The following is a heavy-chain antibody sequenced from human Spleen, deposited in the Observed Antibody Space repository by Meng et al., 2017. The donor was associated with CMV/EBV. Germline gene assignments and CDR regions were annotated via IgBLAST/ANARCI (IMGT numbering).Heavy chain of an antibody. D-gene: IGHD3-3*01. V-gene: IGHV3-30-3*01. CDR2: ISYDGSNK. J-gene: IGHJ4*02. CDR3: ARGITIFGVVPDFDY. CDR1: GFTFSSYA. Sequence: GESLKISCAASGFTFSSYAMHWVRQAPGKGLEWVAVISYDGSNKYYADSVKGRFTISRDNAKNSLYLQMNSLRAEDTAVYYCARGITIFGVVPDFDYWGQGTLVTVSS.